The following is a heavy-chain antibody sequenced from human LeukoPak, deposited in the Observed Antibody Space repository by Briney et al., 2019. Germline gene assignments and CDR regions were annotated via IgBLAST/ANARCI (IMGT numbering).Heavy chain of an antibody. CDR1: GFTFSSYA. Sequence: TGGSLSLSCAASGFTFSSYAMSWVRQAPGKGLEWVSAISGSGGSTYYADSVKGRFTISRDNSKNRLYLQMNSLRAEDTAVYYCAKAGYSDLFDYWGQGTLVTVSS. CDR3: AKAGYSDLFDY. V-gene: IGHV3-23*01. J-gene: IGHJ4*02. D-gene: IGHD5-12*01. CDR2: ISGSGGST.